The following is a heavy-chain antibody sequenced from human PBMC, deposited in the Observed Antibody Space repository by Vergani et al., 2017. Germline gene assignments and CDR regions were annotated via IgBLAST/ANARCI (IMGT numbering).Heavy chain of an antibody. J-gene: IGHJ4*02. CDR3: TKGSRGYTGYFFDY. CDR2: ISYDGSNK. D-gene: IGHD5-12*01. Sequence: VQLLESGGGLAQPGGSLRLSCAASGFTFSSYGMHWVRQAPGKGLEWVAVISYDGSNKYYADSVKGRFTISRDNSKNTLHLQMNSLRADDTAVYYCTKGSRGYTGYFFDYWGQGTLATVSS. CDR1: GFTFSSYG. V-gene: IGHV3-30*18.